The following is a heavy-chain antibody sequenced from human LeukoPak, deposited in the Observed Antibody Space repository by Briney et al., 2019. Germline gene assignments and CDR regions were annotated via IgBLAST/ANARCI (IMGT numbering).Heavy chain of an antibody. CDR3: AKAHSGSPDAFAI. Sequence: PGGSLRLSCAASGFTFDDYAMHWVRQAPARGLGWVSGISWNSGSIGYADSVKGGFTISRDNAKNSLYLQMNSLRAEDTALYYCAKAHSGSPDAFAISGQRTTVTASS. CDR2: ISWNSGSI. V-gene: IGHV3-9*01. CDR1: GFTFDDYA. J-gene: IGHJ3*02. D-gene: IGHD1-26*01.